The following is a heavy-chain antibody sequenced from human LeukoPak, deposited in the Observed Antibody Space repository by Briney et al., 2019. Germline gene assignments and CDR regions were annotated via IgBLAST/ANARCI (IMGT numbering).Heavy chain of an antibody. Sequence: GGSLRLSCTVSGFTVSSNSMSWVRQAPGKGLEWVSFIYSDNTHYSDSVKGRFTISRDNSKNTLYLQMNSLRAEDTAVYYCAGAYGSGSYGLEYWGQGTLVTVSS. D-gene: IGHD3-10*01. J-gene: IGHJ4*02. CDR1: GFTVSSNS. V-gene: IGHV3-53*01. CDR2: IYSDNT. CDR3: AGAYGSGSYGLEY.